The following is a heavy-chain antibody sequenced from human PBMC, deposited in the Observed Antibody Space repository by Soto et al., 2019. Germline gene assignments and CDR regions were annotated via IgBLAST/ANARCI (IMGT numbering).Heavy chain of an antibody. CDR3: ASGYGGKETDS. V-gene: IGHV4-59*06. CDR1: GGSITSYH. Sequence: PSETLSLTCVVSGGSITSYHLSWVRQFPGKGLEWIVYIYNTGRTYYNTSLKTRVTISIDTSKDQFSLKVRSVTAADTAVFYCASGYGGKETDSWGQGTLVTVSS. D-gene: IGHD6-25*01. CDR2: IYNTGRT. J-gene: IGHJ4*02.